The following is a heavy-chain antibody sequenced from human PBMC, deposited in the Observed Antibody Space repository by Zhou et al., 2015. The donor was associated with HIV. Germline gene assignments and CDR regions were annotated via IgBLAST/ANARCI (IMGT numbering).Heavy chain of an antibody. CDR2: IIPIFGTA. D-gene: IGHD3-22*01. Sequence: QVQLVQSGAEVKKPGSSVKVSCKASGGTFSSYAISWVRQAPGQGLEWMGGIIPIFGTANYAQKFQGRVTITADESTSTAYMELSSLRSEDTAVYYCATQGENYYDSSGYVLGYWGQGTLVTVSS. V-gene: IGHV1-69*01. CDR3: ATQGENYYDSSGYVLGY. CDR1: GGTFSSYA. J-gene: IGHJ4*02.